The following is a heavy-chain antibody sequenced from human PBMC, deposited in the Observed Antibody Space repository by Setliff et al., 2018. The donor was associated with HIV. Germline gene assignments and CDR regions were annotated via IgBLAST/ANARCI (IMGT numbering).Heavy chain of an antibody. V-gene: IGHV4-61*10. J-gene: IGHJ4*02. CDR1: GDSVTSDSYY. CDR3: ARVLYRGSGSYYFDY. CDR2: IYYSGST. Sequence: SETLSLTCTVSGDSVTSDSYYWSWIRQPAGKTLEWIGSIYYSGSTYYNPSLKSRVTISVDTSKNQFSLKLSSVTAADTAVYYGARVLYRGSGSYYFDYWGQGTLVTVSS. D-gene: IGHD3-10*01.